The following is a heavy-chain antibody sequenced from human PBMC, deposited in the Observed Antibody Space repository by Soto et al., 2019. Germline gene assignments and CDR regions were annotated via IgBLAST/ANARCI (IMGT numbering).Heavy chain of an antibody. J-gene: IGHJ4*01. Sequence: HAPGQRLEWMGIINPSSGSTKYAQKFHGRVTITRDTSTSTAYMELSSLRSEDTAVYYCARDATVVIGFDYWGHGTLVTVSS. V-gene: IGHV1-3*01. CDR2: INPSSGST. D-gene: IGHD2-21*01. CDR3: ARDATVVIGFDY.